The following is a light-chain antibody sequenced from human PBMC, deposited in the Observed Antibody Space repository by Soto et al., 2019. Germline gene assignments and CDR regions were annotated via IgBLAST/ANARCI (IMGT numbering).Light chain of an antibody. CDR3: MQALQTPT. CDR1: QSLLHSNGYNY. J-gene: IGKJ1*01. V-gene: IGKV2-28*01. Sequence: DIVMTQSPLSLPVTPGEPASISCRSSQSLLHSNGYNYLDWYLQKPGQSPQLLIYLGSNRSSGVPDRFSGSGSGTDVTLKIRRVEAEDVGVYYCMQALQTPTFGQGTKVEIK. CDR2: LGS.